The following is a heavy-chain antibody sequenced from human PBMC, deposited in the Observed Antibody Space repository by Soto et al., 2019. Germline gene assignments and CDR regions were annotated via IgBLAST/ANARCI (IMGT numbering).Heavy chain of an antibody. J-gene: IGHJ6*02. D-gene: IGHD5-18*01. CDR1: GGSTSSSSYQ. CDR2: VYYNGNT. V-gene: IGHV4-39*01. Sequence: SETLSLTCTVSGGSTSSSSYQWVWIRQPPGKGLEWIGNVYYNGNTYYNPSLKSRVTISVDTSKNQFSLKLSSVTAADTAVYYCACIFSGGYGYGFYYYGMDVWGQGTTVTVSS. CDR3: ACIFSGGYGYGFYYYGMDV.